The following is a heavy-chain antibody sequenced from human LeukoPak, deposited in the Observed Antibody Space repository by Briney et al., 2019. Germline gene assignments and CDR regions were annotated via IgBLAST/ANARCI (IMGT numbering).Heavy chain of an antibody. D-gene: IGHD3-10*01. Sequence: SETLSLTCTVSGGSISGGGFYWNWIRQTPGKGLEWIGYIYHSGSGNTNYNPSLKSRVTISADTSKNQFSLKLTSMTAADTAVYYCARDKRFGPRYFDFWSQGTLVTVSS. CDR3: ARDKRFGPRYFDF. CDR2: IYHSGSGNT. CDR1: GGSISGGGFY. J-gene: IGHJ4*02. V-gene: IGHV4-61*08.